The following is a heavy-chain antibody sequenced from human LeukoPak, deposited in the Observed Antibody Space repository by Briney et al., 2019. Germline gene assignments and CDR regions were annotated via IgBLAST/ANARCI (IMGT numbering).Heavy chain of an antibody. CDR2: IIEGGDVK. Sequence: GGSLRLSCAASGFTFSAYWMTWVRQAPGKGLAWVVNIIEGGDVKYYVDSVKGRFTISRGNTKNSLYLQMTSLRADDTAVYYCARVSAGVIGMKDVFDIWGQGTMVTVSS. D-gene: IGHD3-16*02. V-gene: IGHV3-7*01. J-gene: IGHJ3*02. CDR1: GFTFSAYW. CDR3: ARVSAGVIGMKDVFDI.